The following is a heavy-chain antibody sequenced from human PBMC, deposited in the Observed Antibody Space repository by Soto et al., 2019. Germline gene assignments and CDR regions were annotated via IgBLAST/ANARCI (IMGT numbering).Heavy chain of an antibody. Sequence: SETLSLTCAVYGGSFSGYYWSWIRQPPGKGLEWIGEINHSGSTNYNPSLGNRVLISLDKPRNQFSLRLTSVTAADTAVYYCAGLYPYESSGYHLNYWGQGTLVTVSS. CDR3: AGLYPYESSGYHLNY. CDR1: GGSFSGYY. D-gene: IGHD3-22*01. J-gene: IGHJ4*02. V-gene: IGHV4-34*01. CDR2: INHSGST.